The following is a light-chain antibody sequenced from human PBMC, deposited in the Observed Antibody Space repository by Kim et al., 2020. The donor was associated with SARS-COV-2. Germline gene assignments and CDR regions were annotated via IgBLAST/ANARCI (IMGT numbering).Light chain of an antibody. Sequence: LGQTVTITCQGDSLRMYYASWYQQKPGQAPVLVIYGKNSRPSGVPDRFSGSSSGDTTSLTLPGAQAEDEADYYCSSRDSTGNLWVFGAGTKVTVL. CDR2: GKN. V-gene: IGLV3-19*01. J-gene: IGLJ1*01. CDR3: SSRDSTGNLWV. CDR1: SLRMYY.